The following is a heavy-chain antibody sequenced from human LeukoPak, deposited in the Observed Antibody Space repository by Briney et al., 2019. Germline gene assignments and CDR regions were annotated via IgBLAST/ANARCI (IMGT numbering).Heavy chain of an antibody. CDR2: IKEDGSEK. J-gene: IGHJ4*02. V-gene: IGHV3-7*04. Sequence: GGSLRLSCAASGFIFSDHWMSWFRQAPGKGLEWVVNIKEDGSEKYYVDSVKGRLTISRDNAKNALFLQMNSLRVEDTAVYYCARGRGWVFDYWGQGTLVTVSS. CDR1: GFIFSDHW. D-gene: IGHD6-19*01. CDR3: ARGRGWVFDY.